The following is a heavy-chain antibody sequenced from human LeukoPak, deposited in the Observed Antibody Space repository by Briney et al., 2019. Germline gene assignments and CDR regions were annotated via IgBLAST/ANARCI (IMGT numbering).Heavy chain of an antibody. CDR2: ISPGDSDT. J-gene: IGHJ4*02. CDR1: GYSFTTYR. CDR3: AKHLDDSSGYYYRTMYYFDY. V-gene: IGHV5-51*01. D-gene: IGHD3-22*01. Sequence: GESLKISCKGSGYSFTTYRIGWVRQMPGKGLEWMGVISPGDSDTRYSPSFQGQVTISADKSISTAYLQWSSLKASDTAMYYCAKHLDDSSGYYYRTMYYFDYWGQGTLVTVSS.